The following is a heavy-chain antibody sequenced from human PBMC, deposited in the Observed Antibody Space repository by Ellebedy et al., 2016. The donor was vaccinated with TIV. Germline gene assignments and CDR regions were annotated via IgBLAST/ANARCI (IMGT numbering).Heavy chain of an antibody. CDR2: IYSGGGT. CDR3: ARRSSGYCVGVKCTTDFDY. V-gene: IGHV3-53*01. CDR1: GFTVSSFY. J-gene: IGHJ4*02. D-gene: IGHD2-2*03. Sequence: GGSLRLXXAASGFTVSSFYMSWVRQAPGKGLEWVSVIYSGGGTSYAESVRGRFTISRDNTKNTLYLQMNSLRAEDTGVYYCARRSSGYCVGVKCTTDFDYWGQGTLVTVSS.